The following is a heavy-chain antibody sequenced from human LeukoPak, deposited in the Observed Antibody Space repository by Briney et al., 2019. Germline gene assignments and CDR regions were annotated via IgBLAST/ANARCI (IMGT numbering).Heavy chain of an antibody. CDR1: EFTFANYA. CDR2: VVSGSTT. D-gene: IGHD3-9*01. Sequence: GGSLRLSCAASEFTFANYAMSWVRQAPGKGLEWVSVVVSGSTTYHADSVKGRFTISRDDSKNTFYLQMNSLRAEDTAVYYCAKGNILTGPLLRPYYYGMDVWGQGTTVTVSS. J-gene: IGHJ6*02. CDR3: AKGNILTGPLLRPYYYGMDV. V-gene: IGHV3-23*01.